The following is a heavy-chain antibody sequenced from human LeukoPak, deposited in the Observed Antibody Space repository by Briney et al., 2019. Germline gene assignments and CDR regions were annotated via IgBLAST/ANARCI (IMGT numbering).Heavy chain of an antibody. CDR3: AKFSNHGSGYYSSFDY. J-gene: IGHJ4*02. V-gene: IGHV3-23*01. Sequence: GGSLRLSCAASGFTFSSNAMSWVRQAPGRGLEWVSAISGSGGSTYYADSVKGRFTISRDKSKNTLYLQMNSLRAEDTAVYYCAKFSNHGSGYYSSFDYWGQGTLVTVSS. CDR2: ISGSGGST. D-gene: IGHD3-22*01. CDR1: GFTFSSNA.